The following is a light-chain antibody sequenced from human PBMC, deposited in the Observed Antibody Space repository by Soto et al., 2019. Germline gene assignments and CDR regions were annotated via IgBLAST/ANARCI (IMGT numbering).Light chain of an antibody. Sequence: DAVLTQSPLSLPVTLGQPASISCRSSQSLVSSDGNTYLNWFQQRPGQSPRRLIYTVSKRDSGVPDRFAGSGSGTDFTLEISRVEAEDVGIYYCMQGTHRPRTFGQGTKVEVK. CDR2: TVS. J-gene: IGKJ1*01. V-gene: IGKV2-30*01. CDR1: QSLVSSDGNTY. CDR3: MQGTHRPRT.